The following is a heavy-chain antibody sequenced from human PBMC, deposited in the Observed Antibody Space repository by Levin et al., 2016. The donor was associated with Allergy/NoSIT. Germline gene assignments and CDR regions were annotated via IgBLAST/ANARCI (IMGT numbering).Heavy chain of an antibody. J-gene: IGHJ6*02. V-gene: IGHV5-51*01. Sequence: VRQMPGKGLEWMGIIYPGASDTRYGPSFQGQVTISVDKSSSTAYLQWSSLKSSDTAMYYCARHRTTYFLSTNDRNHGMDVWGQGTTVTVSS. CDR3: ARHRTTYFLSTNDRNHGMDV. D-gene: IGHD2/OR15-2a*01. CDR2: IYPGASDT.